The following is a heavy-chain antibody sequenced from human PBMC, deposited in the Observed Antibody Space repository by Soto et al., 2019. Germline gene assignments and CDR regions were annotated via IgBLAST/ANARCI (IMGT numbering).Heavy chain of an antibody. D-gene: IGHD4-17*01. CDR3: ARHGNTVTPGSYYRMDV. V-gene: IGHV4-39*01. Sequence: SETLSLTCTVSGASISSSNYYWGWLRQPPGRGLEWIGNMYYSGRTYYNPSLKSRVTTSVDTSKNQFSLKLSAVTATDTAVYYCARHGNTVTPGSYYRMDVWGQGTTVTVSS. J-gene: IGHJ6*02. CDR1: GASISSSNYY. CDR2: MYYSGRT.